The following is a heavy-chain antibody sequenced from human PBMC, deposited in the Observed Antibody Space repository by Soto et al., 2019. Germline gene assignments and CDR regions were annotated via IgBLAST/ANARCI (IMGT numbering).Heavy chain of an antibody. J-gene: IGHJ6*02. Sequence: EVQLVESGGGLVKPGGSLRLSCAASGFSFSSFTMNWVRQAPGKGLEWVSSIDTSSTYIYYADSVTGRFTISRDNAKKSVYLQMHSLRAEDTAVYYCARETGSYNWNDVRMDVWGQGTKVTVSS. V-gene: IGHV3-21*02. CDR3: ARETGSYNWNDVRMDV. CDR1: GFSFSSFT. D-gene: IGHD1-20*01. CDR2: IDTSSTYI.